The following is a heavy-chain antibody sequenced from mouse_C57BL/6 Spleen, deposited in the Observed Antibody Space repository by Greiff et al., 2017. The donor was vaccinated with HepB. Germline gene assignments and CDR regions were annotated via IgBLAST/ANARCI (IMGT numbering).Heavy chain of an antibody. D-gene: IGHD2-4*01. Sequence: QVQLQESGPGLVAPSQSLSITCTVSGFSLTSYGVHWVRQPPGKGLEWLVVIWSDGSTTYNSALKSRLSISKDNSKSQVFLKMNSLQTDDTAMYYCARHDYDGWGYEMDYWGQGTSVTVSS. CDR1: GFSLTSYG. V-gene: IGHV2-6-1*01. J-gene: IGHJ4*01. CDR3: ARHDYDGWGYEMDY. CDR2: IWSDGST.